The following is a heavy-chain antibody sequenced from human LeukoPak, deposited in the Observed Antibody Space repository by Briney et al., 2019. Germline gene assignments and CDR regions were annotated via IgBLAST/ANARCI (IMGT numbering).Heavy chain of an antibody. CDR3: ARAQWRTYSYYYMDV. CDR2: IYSGGST. D-gene: IGHD6-19*01. J-gene: IGHJ6*03. CDR1: GFTVSFNY. V-gene: IGHV3-53*01. Sequence: PGGSLRLSCAASGFTVSFNYMSWVRQAPGKGLEWISVIYSGGSTYYADSVKGRFTISRDDSKNTLYLQMNSLRAEDTAISYCARAQWRTYSYYYMDVWGKGTTVTVSS.